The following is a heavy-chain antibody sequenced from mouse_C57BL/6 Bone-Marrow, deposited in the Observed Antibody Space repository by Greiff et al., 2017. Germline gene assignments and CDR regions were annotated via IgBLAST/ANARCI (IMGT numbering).Heavy chain of an antibody. CDR2: IDPSDSYT. CDR1: GYTFTSYG. CDR3: ARDWDGNPYYYAMDY. J-gene: IGHJ4*01. Sequence: VQLQQPGAELVMPGASVKLSCKASGYTFTSYGMHWVKQRPGQGLEWIGEIDPSDSYTNYNQKFKGKSTLTVDKSSSTAYMQLSSLTSEDSAVYYCARDWDGNPYYYAMDYWGQGTSVTVSS. V-gene: IGHV1-69*01. D-gene: IGHD4-1*01.